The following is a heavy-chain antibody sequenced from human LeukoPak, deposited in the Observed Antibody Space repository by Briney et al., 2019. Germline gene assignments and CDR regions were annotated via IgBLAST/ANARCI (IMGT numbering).Heavy chain of an antibody. CDR1: GFTFSSYT. Sequence: QPGGSLRLSCAASGFTFSSYTMNWVRQAPGKGLGWVSGISGSGGSTYYADSVKGRFTISRDNSKNTLYLQMNSLTADDTAVYFCATEGVGYDQFDYWGQGTLVTVSS. CDR2: ISGSGGST. J-gene: IGHJ4*02. D-gene: IGHD5-12*01. V-gene: IGHV3-23*01. CDR3: ATEGVGYDQFDY.